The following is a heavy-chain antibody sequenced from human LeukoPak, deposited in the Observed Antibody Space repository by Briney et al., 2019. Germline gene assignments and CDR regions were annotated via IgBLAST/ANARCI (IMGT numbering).Heavy chain of an antibody. CDR2: IRSKAYGGTT. V-gene: IGHV3-49*04. D-gene: IGHD4-17*01. Sequence: PGGSLRLSCTASGFTFGDDAMSWVRQAPGKGLEWVGFIRSKAYGGTTEYAASVKGRFTISKDDSKSIAYLQMNSLKTEDTAVYYCTRDSSEHDYGDYVPKPVRSGYYYYAMDVWGQGTTVTVSS. CDR1: GFTFGDDA. CDR3: TRDSSEHDYGDYVPKPVRSGYYYYAMDV. J-gene: IGHJ6*02.